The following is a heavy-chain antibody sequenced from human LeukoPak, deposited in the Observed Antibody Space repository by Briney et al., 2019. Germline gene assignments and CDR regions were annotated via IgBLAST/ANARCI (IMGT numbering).Heavy chain of an antibody. CDR2: INHSGST. CDR3: ARVMGHIAVAGMSYFDY. D-gene: IGHD6-19*01. V-gene: IGHV4-39*07. J-gene: IGHJ4*02. Sequence: PSETLSLTCTVSGGSISSGPYYWGWIRQPPGKGLEWIGEINHSGSTNYNPSLKSRVTISVDTSKNQFSLKLSSVTAADTAVYYCARVMGHIAVAGMSYFDYWGQGTLVTVSS. CDR1: GGSISSGPYY.